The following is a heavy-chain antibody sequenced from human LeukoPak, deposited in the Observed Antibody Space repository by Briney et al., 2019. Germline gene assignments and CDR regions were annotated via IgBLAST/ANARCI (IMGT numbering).Heavy chain of an antibody. Sequence: PSETLSLTCTVSGGSISSYYWSWIRQPPGKGLEWIGYIYYSGSTNYNPSLKSRVTISVDTSKNQFSLKLSSVTAADTAVYYCARQGGSSSWYHWFDPWGQGTLVTVSS. D-gene: IGHD6-13*01. J-gene: IGHJ5*02. V-gene: IGHV4-59*08. CDR2: IYYSGST. CDR1: GGSISSYY. CDR3: ARQGGSSSWYHWFDP.